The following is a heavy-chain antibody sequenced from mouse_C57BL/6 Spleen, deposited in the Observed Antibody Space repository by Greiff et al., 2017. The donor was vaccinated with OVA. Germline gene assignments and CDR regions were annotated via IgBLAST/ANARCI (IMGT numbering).Heavy chain of an antibody. D-gene: IGHD2-4*01. Sequence: VKLMESGAELVRPGASVTLSCKASGYTFTDYEMHWVKQTPVHGLEWIGAIDPETGGTAYNQKFKGKAILTADKSSSTAYMELRSLTSEDSAVYYCTRVDDYDGEAYWGQGTLVTVSA. CDR3: TRVDDYDGEAY. J-gene: IGHJ3*01. V-gene: IGHV1-15*01. CDR1: GYTFTDYE. CDR2: IDPETGGT.